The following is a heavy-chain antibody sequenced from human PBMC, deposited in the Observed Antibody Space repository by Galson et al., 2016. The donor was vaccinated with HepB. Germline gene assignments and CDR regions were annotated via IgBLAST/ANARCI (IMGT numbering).Heavy chain of an antibody. V-gene: IGHV4-59*01. CDR2: IYYSGSS. J-gene: IGHJ4*02. D-gene: IGHD6-6*01. CDR1: GDSIRNYY. Sequence: ATLSLTCTVSGDSIRNYYWSWIRQPPGKGLEWIGYIYYSGSSIYNPSLKSRVTISVDTSKNQFSLKLTSVTAADTAVYYCAREGVYSSSPIDYWGQGTLVTVSS. CDR3: AREGVYSSSPIDY.